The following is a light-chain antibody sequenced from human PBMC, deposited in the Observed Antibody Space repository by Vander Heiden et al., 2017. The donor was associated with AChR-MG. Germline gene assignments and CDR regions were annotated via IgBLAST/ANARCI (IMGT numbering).Light chain of an antibody. V-gene: IGLV1-40*01. J-gene: IGLJ3*02. CDR1: SSNFGAGYD. CDR2: GNN. Sequence: QSELTQPPSVSGAPGQRVTISCTGSSSNFGAGYDVHWYQLLPGTATKLLIYGNNNRPSGVPDRFSGSKSGTSASLAITGLQAEDEADYYCQAYDRSLYWVFGGGTKLTVL. CDR3: QAYDRSLYWV.